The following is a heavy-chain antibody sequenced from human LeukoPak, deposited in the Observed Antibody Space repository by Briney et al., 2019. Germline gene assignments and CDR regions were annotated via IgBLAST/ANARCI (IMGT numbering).Heavy chain of an antibody. CDR1: GYTFTSYD. CDR2: MNPNSGNT. CDR3: ARGRRWLQPQVGYYYYYGMDV. D-gene: IGHD5-24*01. Sequence: ASVKVSCKASGYTFTSYDINWVRQATGQGLEWMGWMNPNSGNTGYAQKFQGRVTMTRNTSISTAYMELSSLRSEDTAVYYCARGRRWLQPQVGYYYYYGMDVWGQGTTVTVSS. J-gene: IGHJ6*02. V-gene: IGHV1-8*01.